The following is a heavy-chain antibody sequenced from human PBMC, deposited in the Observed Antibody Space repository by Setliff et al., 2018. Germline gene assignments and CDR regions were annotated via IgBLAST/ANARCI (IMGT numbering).Heavy chain of an antibody. CDR1: DDSISSRHYY. Sequence: SETLSLTCTVSDDSISSRHYYWSWVRQPAGKGLEWLGQIYTSWSTNYNPSLKGRANLSIDASKRQFSLKLTSVTAADTAVYYCARMSGFQYMDVWGKGTTVTVSS. V-gene: IGHV4-61*09. D-gene: IGHD3-3*01. J-gene: IGHJ6*03. CDR3: ARMSGFQYMDV. CDR2: IYTSWST.